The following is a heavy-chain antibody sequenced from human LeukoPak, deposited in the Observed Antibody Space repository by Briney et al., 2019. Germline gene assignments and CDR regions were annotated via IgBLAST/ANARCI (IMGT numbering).Heavy chain of an antibody. D-gene: IGHD3-3*01. CDR3: ARKHDFWSGYSPY. J-gene: IGHJ4*02. CDR2: ISAYNGNT. CDR1: GYTFTSYG. V-gene: IGHV1-18*01. Sequence: ASVKVSSKASGYTFTSYGSSWGRQAPGQGLEWMGWISAYNGNTNYAQKPQGRVTMTTDTSTSTAHMELRSLRSDDTAVYYCARKHDFWSGYSPYWGQGTLVTVSS.